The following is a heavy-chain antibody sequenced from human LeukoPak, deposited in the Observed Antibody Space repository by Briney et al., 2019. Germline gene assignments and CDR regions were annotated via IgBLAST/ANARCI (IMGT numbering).Heavy chain of an antibody. CDR3: ARANIAAAGDFDY. CDR1: GGTFSSYA. CDR2: INPNSGGT. V-gene: IGHV1-2*02. D-gene: IGHD6-13*01. J-gene: IGHJ4*02. Sequence: GASVKVSCKASGGTFSSYAVSWVRLTPGQGLEWLGWINPNSGGTNYAQKFQGRVTMTRDTSISTAYMELSRLRSDDTAVYYCARANIAAAGDFDYWGQGTLVTVSS.